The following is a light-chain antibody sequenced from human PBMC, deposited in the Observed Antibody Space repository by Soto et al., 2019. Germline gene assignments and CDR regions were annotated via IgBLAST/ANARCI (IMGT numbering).Light chain of an antibody. J-gene: IGKJ5*01. V-gene: IGKV1-27*01. Sequence: DTQMTQSPTSLSASVGDSVTITCRASQGINNYLAWYQQKPGKVPVLLIYSASTLKAGIPSRFSGSGAGTDFTLTISRLQPEDFATYYCQQSYSTPVFSQGTRLEIK. CDR2: SAS. CDR3: QQSYSTPV. CDR1: QGINNY.